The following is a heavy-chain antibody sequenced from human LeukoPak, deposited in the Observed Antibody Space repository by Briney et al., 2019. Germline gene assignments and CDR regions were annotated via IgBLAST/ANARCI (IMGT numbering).Heavy chain of an antibody. D-gene: IGHD1-26*01. CDR1: GYTFTSYG. CDR3: ARDSPPVRELDY. V-gene: IGHV1-18*01. Sequence: ASVKVSCKASGYTFTSYGISWVRQAPGQGLEWMGWISAYNGNTNYAQKLQGRVTMTTDTSTGTAYMELRSLRSDDTAVYYCARDSPPVRELDYWGQGTLVTVSS. J-gene: IGHJ4*02. CDR2: ISAYNGNT.